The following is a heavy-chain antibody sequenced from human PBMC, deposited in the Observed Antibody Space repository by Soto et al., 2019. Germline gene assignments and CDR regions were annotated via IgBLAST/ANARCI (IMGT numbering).Heavy chain of an antibody. V-gene: IGHV1-8*01. J-gene: IGHJ4*02. CDR3: ARGVTAGVEY. CDR1: GYSFTSLD. CDR2: MQPSSGRT. Sequence: QVQLVQSGAEVREPGAPVKDSCKASGYSFTSLDINWVRQTTGQGLEWMGWMQPSSGRTGYAQKFQGRVTMARDTSISRSCLELSSLTSDDTAFYYCARGVTAGVEYWGQGTPVTVSS. D-gene: IGHD2-21*02.